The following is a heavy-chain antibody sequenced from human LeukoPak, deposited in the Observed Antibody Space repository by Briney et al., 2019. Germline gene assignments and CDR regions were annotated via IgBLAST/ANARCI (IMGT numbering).Heavy chain of an antibody. Sequence: PGRSLRLSCAASGFTFSSYGMHWVRQAPGKGLEWVAVIWYDGSNKYYADSVKGRFAISRDNSKNTLYLQMTILRVEDTALYYCARDRWQQLVSPLEWGRGTLVTVSS. CDR1: GFTFSSYG. CDR2: IWYDGSNK. V-gene: IGHV3-33*01. J-gene: IGHJ4*02. D-gene: IGHD6-13*01. CDR3: ARDRWQQLVSPLE.